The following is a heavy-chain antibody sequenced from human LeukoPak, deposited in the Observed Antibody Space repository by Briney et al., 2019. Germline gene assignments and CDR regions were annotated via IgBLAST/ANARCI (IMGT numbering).Heavy chain of an antibody. CDR3: ARVSIGWYSFDY. CDR1: GFIFSDYG. D-gene: IGHD6-19*01. V-gene: IGHV3-30*02. CDR2: IRFDGSLQ. J-gene: IGHJ4*02. Sequence: GGSLRLSCTTSGFIFSDYGMHWLRQAPGKRPEWVTFIRFDGSLQYYADSVKGRFTISRDNAKDTVYLQMNSLRAEDTAVYYCARVSIGWYSFDYWGQGTLVTVSS.